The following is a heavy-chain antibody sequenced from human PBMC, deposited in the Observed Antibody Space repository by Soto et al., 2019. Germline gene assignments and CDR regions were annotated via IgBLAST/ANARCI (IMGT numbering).Heavy chain of an antibody. CDR3: AAPKDGYCSGGSCYYYYGMDV. D-gene: IGHD2-15*01. V-gene: IGHV5-10-1*01. J-gene: IGHJ6*02. CDR1: GYSFTSYW. Sequence: HGESLKISCKGSGYSFTSYWISWVRQMPGKGLEWMGRIDPSDSYTNYSPSFQGHVTISADKSISTAYLQWCSLKASDTAMYYCAAPKDGYCSGGSCYYYYGMDVWGQGTTVTVSS. CDR2: IDPSDSYT.